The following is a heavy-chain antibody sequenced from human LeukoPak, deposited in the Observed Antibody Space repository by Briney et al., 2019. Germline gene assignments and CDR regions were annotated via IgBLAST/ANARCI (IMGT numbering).Heavy chain of an antibody. CDR2: IYYSGST. CDR1: GGSISSSSYY. D-gene: IGHD3-9*01. CDR3: ARKLRYFDSNWFDP. V-gene: IGHV4-39*07. Sequence: SETLSLTCTVSGGSISSSSYYWGWIRQPPGKGLEWIGSIYYSGSTYYNPSLKSRVTISVDTSKNQFSLKLSSVTAADTAVYYCARKLRYFDSNWFDPWGQGTLVTVSS. J-gene: IGHJ5*02.